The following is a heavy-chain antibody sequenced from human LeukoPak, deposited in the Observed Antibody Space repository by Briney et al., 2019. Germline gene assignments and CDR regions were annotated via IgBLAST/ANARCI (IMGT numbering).Heavy chain of an antibody. J-gene: IGHJ4*02. D-gene: IGHD4-17*01. CDR2: IYPGDSDT. Sequence: AESLKISCKGSGYSFTNCWIGWVRQMPGKGLEWMGIIYPGDSDTRYSPSFQGQVTISADKSIRTAYLQWSSLKASDTAIYYCARHHDYGDYGCFDYWGQGTLVTVSS. CDR1: GYSFTNCW. V-gene: IGHV5-51*01. CDR3: ARHHDYGDYGCFDY.